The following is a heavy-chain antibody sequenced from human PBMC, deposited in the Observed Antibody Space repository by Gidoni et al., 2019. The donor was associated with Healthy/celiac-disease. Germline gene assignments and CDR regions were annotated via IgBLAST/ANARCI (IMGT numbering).Heavy chain of an antibody. CDR3: ARGPLRYCSSTSCQRGYYYYGMDV. D-gene: IGHD2-2*01. CDR2: INHSGST. Sequence: QVQLQQWGAGLLKPSETLSLTCAVYGGALRGYYWSWIRQPPGKGLEWIGEINHSGSTNYNPSLKSRVTISVDTSKNQFSLKLSSLTAADTAVYYCARGPLRYCSSTSCQRGYYYYGMDVWGQGTTVTVSS. J-gene: IGHJ6*02. CDR1: GGALRGYY. V-gene: IGHV4-34*01.